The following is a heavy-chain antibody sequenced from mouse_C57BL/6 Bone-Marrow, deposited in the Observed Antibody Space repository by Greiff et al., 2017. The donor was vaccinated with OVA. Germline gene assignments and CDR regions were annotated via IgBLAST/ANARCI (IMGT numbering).Heavy chain of an antibody. Sequence: QVQLKQPGAELVKPGASVKLSCKASGYTFTSYWMHWVKQRPGRGLEWIGRIDPNSGGTKYNEKFKSKATLTVDKPSSTAYMQLSSLTSEDSAVYYCAKGNYAGDWYFDVWGTGTTVTVSS. V-gene: IGHV1-72*01. D-gene: IGHD1-1*01. J-gene: IGHJ1*03. CDR3: AKGNYAGDWYFDV. CDR2: IDPNSGGT. CDR1: GYTFTSYW.